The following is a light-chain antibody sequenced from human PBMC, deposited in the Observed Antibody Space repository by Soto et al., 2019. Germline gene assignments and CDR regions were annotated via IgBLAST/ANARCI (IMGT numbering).Light chain of an antibody. Sequence: DIQMTQSPSTLSASVGDRVTITCRASQSISNWLAWYQQKPGKAPKLLIHGASSLDSGVPSRFSGSGSVTEFTLTISSLQPDDFATYYCQQYNSYSRTFGQGTKVEIK. CDR2: GAS. V-gene: IGKV1-5*01. CDR3: QQYNSYSRT. CDR1: QSISNW. J-gene: IGKJ1*01.